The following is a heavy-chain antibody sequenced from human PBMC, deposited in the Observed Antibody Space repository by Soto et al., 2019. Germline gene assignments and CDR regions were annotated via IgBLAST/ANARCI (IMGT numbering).Heavy chain of an antibody. CDR1: GGTFSSYT. V-gene: IGHV1-69*02. CDR2: IIPILGIA. Sequence: QVQLVQSGAEVKKPGSSVKVSCKASGGTFSSYTISWVLQAPGQGIEWMGRIIPILGIANYAQKFQCRVTITAEKFTSTAYMELSSLRAEDTAVYYCAKGSNGDYAAGWGQGTLVTVSS. D-gene: IGHD4-17*01. CDR3: AKGSNGDYAAG. J-gene: IGHJ4*02.